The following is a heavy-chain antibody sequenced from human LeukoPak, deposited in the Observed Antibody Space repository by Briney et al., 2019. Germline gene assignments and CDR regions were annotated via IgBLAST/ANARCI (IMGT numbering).Heavy chain of an antibody. J-gene: IGHJ6*04. D-gene: IGHD2-2*01. V-gene: IGHV3-33*01. Sequence: GGSLRLSCAASGFTFSSYGMHWVRQAPGKGLEWVAVIWYDGSNKYYAGSVKGRFTISRDNSKNTLYLQMNSLRAEDTAVYYCARVGRFCSSTSCQDHGMDVWGKGTTVTVSS. CDR1: GFTFSSYG. CDR3: ARVGRFCSSTSCQDHGMDV. CDR2: IWYDGSNK.